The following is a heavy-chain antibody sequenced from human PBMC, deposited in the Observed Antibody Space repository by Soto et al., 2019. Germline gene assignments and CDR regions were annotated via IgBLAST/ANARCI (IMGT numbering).Heavy chain of an antibody. V-gene: IGHV6-1*01. CDR1: GDSVSSNSAA. CDR2: TYYRSKWYN. Sequence: SQTLSLTCAISGDSVSSNSAAWNWIRQSPSRGLEWLGRTYYRSKWYNDYAVSVKSRITINPDTSKNQFSLQLDSVTPEDTAVYYCARGALYRSSNWFDPWGQGTLVTVSS. CDR3: ARGALYRSSNWFDP. D-gene: IGHD6-6*01. J-gene: IGHJ5*02.